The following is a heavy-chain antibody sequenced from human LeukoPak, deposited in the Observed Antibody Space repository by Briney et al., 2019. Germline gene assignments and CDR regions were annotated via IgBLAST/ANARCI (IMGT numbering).Heavy chain of an antibody. Sequence: PSETLSLTCTVSGASLSSYFWSWLRQPAGKGLEWIGRIYNNGATNYNPSLKSRVTLSVDTSTNEFSLRLKSVTAADTAVYFCASARLVFDSWGQGALVTVSS. CDR2: IYNNGAT. CDR1: GASLSSYF. V-gene: IGHV4-4*07. CDR3: ASARLVFDS. J-gene: IGHJ4*02. D-gene: IGHD3-9*01.